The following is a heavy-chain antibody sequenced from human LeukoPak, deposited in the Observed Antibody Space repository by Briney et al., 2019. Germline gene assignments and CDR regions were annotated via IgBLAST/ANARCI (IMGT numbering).Heavy chain of an antibody. Sequence: GGSLRLSCAASGFNFSSYWMSWVRQAPGKGLEWVANIKQDGSEQYYVDSVKGRFTISRDNAKNSLYLQMNSLRAEDTAVYYCASLDVEPAADYWGQGTLVTVSS. CDR3: ASLDVEPAADY. CDR1: GFNFSSYW. D-gene: IGHD2-2*01. J-gene: IGHJ4*02. V-gene: IGHV3-7*01. CDR2: IKQDGSEQ.